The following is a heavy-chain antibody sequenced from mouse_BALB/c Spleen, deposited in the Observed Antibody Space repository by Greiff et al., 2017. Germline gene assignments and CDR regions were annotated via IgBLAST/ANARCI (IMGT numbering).Heavy chain of an antibody. D-gene: IGHD3-1*01. J-gene: IGHJ2*01. Sequence: QVQLQQSGAELVRPGTSVKISCTASGYTFTNYWLGWVKQKPGHGLEWIGDIYPGGGYTNYNEKFKGKATLTADTSSSTAYMQLSSLTSEDSAVYFCARRAAVYYFDYWGQGTTLTVSS. CDR2: IYPGGGYT. CDR1: GYTFTNYW. V-gene: IGHV1-63*02. CDR3: ARRAAVYYFDY.